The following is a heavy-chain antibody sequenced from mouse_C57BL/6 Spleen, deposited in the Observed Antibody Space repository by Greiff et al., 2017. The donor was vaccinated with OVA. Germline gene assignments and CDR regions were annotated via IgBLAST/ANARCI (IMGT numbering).Heavy chain of an antibody. CDR2: IYPGDGDT. CDR3: ARHDGYYFDY. V-gene: IGHV1-82*01. Sequence: QVQLQQSGPELVKPGASVKISCKASGYAFSSSWMNWVKQRPGKGLEWIGRIYPGDGDTNYNGKFKGKATLTADKSSSTAYMQLSSLTSEESAVYFCARHDGYYFDYWGQGTTLTVSS. CDR1: GYAFSSSW. J-gene: IGHJ2*01. D-gene: IGHD2-3*01.